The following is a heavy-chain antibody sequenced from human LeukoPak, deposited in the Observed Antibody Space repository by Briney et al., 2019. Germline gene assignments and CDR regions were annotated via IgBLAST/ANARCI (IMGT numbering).Heavy chain of an antibody. V-gene: IGHV3-20*04. CDR1: GFAFDDYG. J-gene: IGHJ3*02. D-gene: IGHD1-26*01. CDR2: INWNGGNT. CDR3: AKGGAWELFGYDAFDI. Sequence: PGGSLRLSCAASGFAFDDYGMSWVRQAPGKGLEWVSGINWNGGNTGYADSVKGRFTISRDNSKNTLYVQMNSLRAEDAAVYYCAKGGAWELFGYDAFDIWGQGTVVTVSS.